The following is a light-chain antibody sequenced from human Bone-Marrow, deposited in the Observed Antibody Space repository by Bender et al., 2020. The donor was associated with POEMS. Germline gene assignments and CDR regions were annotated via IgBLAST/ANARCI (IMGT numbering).Light chain of an antibody. CDR2: DVT. V-gene: IGLV2-14*01. Sequence: QSALTQPAAVSGSPGQSITISCTGTSSDVGGYGYVSWYQQHPGNAPKLMIYDVTTRPSGVSDRFSASKSGNTASLIISGLQAEDEAEYYCSSYTSRDTWVFGGGTKLTVL. CDR3: SSYTSRDTWV. J-gene: IGLJ3*02. CDR1: SSDVGGYGY.